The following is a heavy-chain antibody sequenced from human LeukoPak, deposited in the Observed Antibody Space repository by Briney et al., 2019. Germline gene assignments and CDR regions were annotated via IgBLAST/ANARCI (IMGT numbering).Heavy chain of an antibody. J-gene: IGHJ4*02. D-gene: IGHD1-14*01. CDR1: GLTFSTSG. V-gene: IGHV3-21*06. Sequence: GGSLRLSCTASGLTFSTSGFNWVRQAPGKGLGWVASIRPTGSERYHADSIKGRFTISRDNANNFLYLQMNSLRDEDTAVYYCATETNGRHYDYWGQGTLLTVSS. CDR3: ATETNGRHYDY. CDR2: IRPTGSER.